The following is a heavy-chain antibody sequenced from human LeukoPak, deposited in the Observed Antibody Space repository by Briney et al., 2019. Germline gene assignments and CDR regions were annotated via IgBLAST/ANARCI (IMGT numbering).Heavy chain of an antibody. J-gene: IGHJ3*02. CDR2: ITGSAVST. Sequence: GGSLRLSCAASELTFITYGMTWVRQAPGKGPEWVSAITGSAVSTFYADSVKGRFTISRDNSKNTLYLQMNSLRAEDTAVYYCAKSRLSGINDAFDIWGQGTMVTVSS. D-gene: IGHD3-3*01. CDR3: AKSRLSGINDAFDI. CDR1: ELTFITYG. V-gene: IGHV3-23*01.